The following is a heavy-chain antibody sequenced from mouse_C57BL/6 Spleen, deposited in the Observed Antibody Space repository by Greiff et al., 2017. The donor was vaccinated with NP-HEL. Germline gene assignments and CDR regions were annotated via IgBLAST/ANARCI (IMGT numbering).Heavy chain of an antibody. Sequence: EVQLVESEGGLVQPGSSMKLSCTASGFTFSDYYMAWVRQVPEKGLEWVANINYDGSSTYYLDSLKSRFIISRDNAKNILYLQMSSLKSEDTATYYCARVLSHAMDYWGQGTSVTVSS. CDR1: GFTFSDYY. CDR2: INYDGSST. CDR3: ARVLSHAMDY. D-gene: IGHD1-1*02. V-gene: IGHV5-16*01. J-gene: IGHJ4*01.